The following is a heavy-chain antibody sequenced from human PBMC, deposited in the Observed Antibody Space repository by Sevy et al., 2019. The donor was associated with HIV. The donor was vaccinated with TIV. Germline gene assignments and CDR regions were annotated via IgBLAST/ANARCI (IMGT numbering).Heavy chain of an antibody. CDR2: IYNGGST. V-gene: IGHV4-39*01. Sequence: SETLSLTCTVSGASMRSSHYWAWIRQPPGKGLVWVASIYNGGSTYYNPSLKARLTISIDTPKNKFSLNLNSVTATDTAIYYCARLPPWLGPSFDSWGPGTLVTVSS. CDR3: ARLPPWLGPSFDS. J-gene: IGHJ4*02. CDR1: GASMRSSHY. D-gene: IGHD6-19*01.